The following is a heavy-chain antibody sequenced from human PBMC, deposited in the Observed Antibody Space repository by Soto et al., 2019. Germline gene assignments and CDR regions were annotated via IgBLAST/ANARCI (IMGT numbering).Heavy chain of an antibody. CDR1: GFTFSSYS. V-gene: IGHV3-21*01. CDR2: ISSSSSYI. D-gene: IGHD3-22*01. J-gene: IGHJ3*02. Sequence: GGSLRLSCTASGFTFSSYSMNWVRQAPGKGLEWVSSISSSSSYIYYADSVKGRFTISRDNAKNSLYLQMNSLRAEDTAVYYCARARDYYDSSGYYYRGRAFDIWGQGTMVTVSS. CDR3: ARARDYYDSSGYYYRGRAFDI.